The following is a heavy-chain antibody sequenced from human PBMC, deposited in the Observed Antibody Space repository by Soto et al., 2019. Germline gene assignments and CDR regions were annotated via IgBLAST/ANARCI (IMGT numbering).Heavy chain of an antibody. D-gene: IGHD5-18*01. CDR1: GYTFSSYD. Sequence: ASVKVSCKASGYTFSSYDINWVRQATGQGLEWMGWMNPNSGNTGYAQKFQGRVTMTRNTSISTAYMELSSLRSEDTAVYYCARVRVDNSYGPGDYWGQGTLVTVSS. CDR3: ARVRVDNSYGPGDY. V-gene: IGHV1-8*01. CDR2: MNPNSGNT. J-gene: IGHJ4*02.